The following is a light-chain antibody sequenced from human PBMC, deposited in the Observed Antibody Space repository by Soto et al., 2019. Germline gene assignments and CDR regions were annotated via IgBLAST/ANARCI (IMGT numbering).Light chain of an antibody. J-gene: IGKJ4*01. CDR3: QQYNNWPLT. CDR2: GAS. CDR1: QSISNTY. V-gene: IGKV3-20*01. Sequence: EIVLTQSPGTLSLFPGERATLSCRTSQSISNTYLAWYQQKPGQPPRLLIYGASNRATDIPDRFSGSGSGTDFTLTISRLEPEDFALYYCQQYNNWPLTFGGGTKVDIK.